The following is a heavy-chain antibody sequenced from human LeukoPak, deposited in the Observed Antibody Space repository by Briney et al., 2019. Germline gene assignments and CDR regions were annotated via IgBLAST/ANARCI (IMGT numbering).Heavy chain of an antibody. J-gene: IGHJ4*02. CDR3: ARGILVGATTSSTRYFDY. Sequence: GGSLRLSCAASGLNFSNYSMNWVRQAPGKGLEWASSISGSSTYIYYADSMKGRFTISRDNAKNSLYLQMNSLRVEDTAVYFCARGILVGATTSSTRYFDYWGQGTLVTVSS. CDR2: ISGSSTYI. D-gene: IGHD1-26*01. CDR1: GLNFSNYS. V-gene: IGHV3-21*01.